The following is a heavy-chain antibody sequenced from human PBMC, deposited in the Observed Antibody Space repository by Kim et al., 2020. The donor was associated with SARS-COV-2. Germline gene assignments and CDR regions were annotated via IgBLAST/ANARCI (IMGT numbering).Heavy chain of an antibody. D-gene: IGHD3-9*01. J-gene: IGHJ6*02. Sequence: SQTLSLTCAISGDSVSSNSAAWNWIRQSPSRGLEWLGRTYYRSKWYNDYAVSVKSRITINPDTSKNQFSLQLNSVTPEDTAVYYCARETSFDWLLHYYGMDVWGQGTTVTVSS. CDR3: ARETSFDWLLHYYGMDV. V-gene: IGHV6-1*01. CDR1: GDSVSSNSAA. CDR2: TYYRSKWYN.